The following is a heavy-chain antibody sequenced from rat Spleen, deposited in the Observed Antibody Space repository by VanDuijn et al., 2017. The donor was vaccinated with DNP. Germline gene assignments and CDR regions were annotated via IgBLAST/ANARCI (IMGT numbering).Heavy chain of an antibody. Sequence: EVQLVESGGGLVQPGRSLKLSCAASGFTFSDYYMAWVRQAPTKGLEWVASINTDGGTTYYPDSVKGRFTISRDNAENTVYLQMNSLRSEDTATYYCAKDRDGGFAMDAWGQGTSVTISS. D-gene: IGHD1-11*01. CDR1: GFTFSDYY. V-gene: IGHV5-25*01. CDR3: AKDRDGGFAMDA. J-gene: IGHJ4*01. CDR2: INTDGGTT.